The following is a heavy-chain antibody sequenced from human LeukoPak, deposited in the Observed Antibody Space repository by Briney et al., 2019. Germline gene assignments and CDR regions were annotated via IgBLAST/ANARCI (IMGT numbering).Heavy chain of an antibody. CDR3: ARDKIVGATKFDY. J-gene: IGHJ4*02. D-gene: IGHD1-26*01. V-gene: IGHV3-7*01. CDR2: IKQDGSDM. CDR1: GFTFSTYW. Sequence: GGSLGLSCAASGFTFSTYWMSWVRQAPGKGLEWVANIKQDGSDMFYVDSVKGRFTISRDNAKNLLHLQMNSLRVEDTAVYFCARDKIVGATKFDYWGPGTLVTVSS.